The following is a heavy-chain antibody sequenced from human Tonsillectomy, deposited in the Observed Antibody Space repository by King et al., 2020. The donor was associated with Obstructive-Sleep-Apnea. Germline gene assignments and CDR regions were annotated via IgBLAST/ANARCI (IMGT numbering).Heavy chain of an antibody. J-gene: IGHJ3*02. V-gene: IGHV3-20*01. CDR2: INWNGGST. CDR3: ARDKDYYDISGYYPDAFDI. CDR1: GFTFDDYG. D-gene: IGHD3-22*01. Sequence: VQLVESGGGVVRPGGSLRIACAASGFTFDDYGMSWVRQDPGKGLDGVSGINWNGGSTSYADSVKGRFNISRDNAKNSLYLQMNSLRAEDTALYHCARDKDYYDISGYYPDAFDIWGQGTMVTVSS.